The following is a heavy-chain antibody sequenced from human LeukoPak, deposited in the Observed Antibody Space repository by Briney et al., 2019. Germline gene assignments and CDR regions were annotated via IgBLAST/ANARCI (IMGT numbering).Heavy chain of an antibody. Sequence: GASVKVSRKASGYTFTSYDINWVRQATGQGLEWMGWMNPNSANTGYAQKFQGRVTMTRNTSISTAYMELSSLRSEDTAVYYCARLASSSWPLYYYYGMDVWGQGTTVTVSS. CDR1: GYTFTSYD. CDR3: ARLASSSWPLYYYYGMDV. CDR2: MNPNSANT. D-gene: IGHD6-13*01. V-gene: IGHV1-8*01. J-gene: IGHJ6*02.